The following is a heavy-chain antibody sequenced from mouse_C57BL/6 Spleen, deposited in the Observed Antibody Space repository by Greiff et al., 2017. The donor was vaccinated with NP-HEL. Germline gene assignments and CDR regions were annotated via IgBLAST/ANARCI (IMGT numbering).Heavy chain of an antibody. CDR2: ISSGGSYT. D-gene: IGHD2-1*01. J-gene: IGHJ2*01. V-gene: IGHV5-6*01. Sequence: EVKLMESGGDLVKPGGSLKLSCAASRFTFSSYGMSWVRQTPDKRLAWVATISSGGSYTYYPDSVKGRFTISRDNAKNTLYLQMSSLKSEDTAMYYCARHYGNYFDYWGQGTTLTVSS. CDR1: RFTFSSYG. CDR3: ARHYGNYFDY.